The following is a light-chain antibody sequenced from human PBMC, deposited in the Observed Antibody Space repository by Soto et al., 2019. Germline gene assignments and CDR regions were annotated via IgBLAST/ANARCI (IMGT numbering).Light chain of an antibody. J-gene: IGKJ2*01. Sequence: EIVMTQSPATLSQSPGERAALFCRASQSINSELAWYQQKPGQPPRLLIYGASTRATGLPARFTGSESGSEFTLTISGLQSEDFAVYYCQQGHNWPLTFGQGTRLEI. CDR3: QQGHNWPLT. V-gene: IGKV3-15*01. CDR2: GAS. CDR1: QSINSE.